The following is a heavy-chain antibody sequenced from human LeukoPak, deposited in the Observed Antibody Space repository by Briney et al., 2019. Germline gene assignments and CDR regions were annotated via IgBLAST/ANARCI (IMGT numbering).Heavy chain of an antibody. J-gene: IGHJ4*02. D-gene: IGHD3-10*01. V-gene: IGHV4-34*01. Sequence: SETLSLTCAVYGGSFSAYYWNWIRQPPGKGLEWIGEVNHSGSSNYNPSLKSRVTISGDTSKNQFSLKLSSVTAADTAVYYCARGITMVRGLIPYFDKWGQGTLVTVSS. CDR2: VNHSGSS. CDR1: GGSFSAYY. CDR3: ARGITMVRGLIPYFDK.